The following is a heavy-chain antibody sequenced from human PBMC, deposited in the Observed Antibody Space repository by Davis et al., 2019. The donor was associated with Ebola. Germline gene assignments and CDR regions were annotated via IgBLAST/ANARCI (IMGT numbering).Heavy chain of an antibody. J-gene: IGHJ5*01. CDR3: AREEPLYSSGWFDY. Sequence: PSETLSLTCTVSGGSISSGGYCWSWIRQHPGKGLEWIGYIYYSGSTYYNPSLKSRVTISVDTSKNQFSLKLSSVTAADTAVYYCAREEPLYSSGWFDYWGQGTLVTVSS. D-gene: IGHD6-19*01. CDR1: GGSISSGGYC. V-gene: IGHV4-31*03. CDR2: IYYSGST.